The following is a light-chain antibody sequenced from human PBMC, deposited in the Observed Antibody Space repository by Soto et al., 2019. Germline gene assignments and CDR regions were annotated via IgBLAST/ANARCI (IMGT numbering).Light chain of an antibody. CDR2: SNN. Sequence: QSVLTQPPSASGTPGQRVIISCSGSSSNIRSNTVNWYQQLPGTAPKLLIYSNNQRPSGVPDRFSGSKSGTSASLAISGLQSDDEADYYCAAWDDSLNGVVFGGGTKLTVL. CDR3: AAWDDSLNGVV. CDR1: SSNIRSNT. J-gene: IGLJ2*01. V-gene: IGLV1-44*01.